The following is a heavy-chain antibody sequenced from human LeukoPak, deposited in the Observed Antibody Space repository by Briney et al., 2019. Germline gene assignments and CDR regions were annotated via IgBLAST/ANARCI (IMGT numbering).Heavy chain of an antibody. D-gene: IGHD4-17*01. CDR3: AKDQSTVTDIY. Sequence: GGSLRLSCAASGFTFSSYAMSWLRQAPGKGLECVSAISGRGGSTYYADSVKGRFTISRDNSKNTLYLQMNSLRAEDTAVYYCAKDQSTVTDIYWGQGTLVTVSS. V-gene: IGHV3-23*01. CDR2: ISGRGGST. J-gene: IGHJ4*02. CDR1: GFTFSSYA.